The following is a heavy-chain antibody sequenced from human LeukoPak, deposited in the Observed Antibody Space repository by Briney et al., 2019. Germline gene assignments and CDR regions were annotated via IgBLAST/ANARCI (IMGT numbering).Heavy chain of an antibody. Sequence: SVKVSCKASGGTFSSYAISWVRQAPGQGLEWMGRIIPILGIANYAQKFQGRVTITADKSTSTAYMELSSLRSEDTAVYYCATNWNDGCFDYWGQGTLVTISS. D-gene: IGHD1-20*01. CDR2: IIPILGIA. V-gene: IGHV1-69*04. CDR1: GGTFSSYA. J-gene: IGHJ4*02. CDR3: ATNWNDGCFDY.